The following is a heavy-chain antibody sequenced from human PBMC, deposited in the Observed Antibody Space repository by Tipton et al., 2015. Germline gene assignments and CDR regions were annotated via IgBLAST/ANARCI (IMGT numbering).Heavy chain of an antibody. J-gene: IGHJ4*02. V-gene: IGHV4-39*01. CDR1: GGSISSGKYY. CDR3: ARLPPPELRYFDWLSHFDY. CDR2: IYYSGNP. Sequence: TLSLTCTVSGGSISSGKYYWSWIRQHPGKGLEWIGYIYYSGNPYYNPSLKSRVTISVDTSKNQFSLKLSSVTAADTAVYYCARLPPPELRYFDWLSHFDYWGQGTVVTVSS. D-gene: IGHD3-9*01.